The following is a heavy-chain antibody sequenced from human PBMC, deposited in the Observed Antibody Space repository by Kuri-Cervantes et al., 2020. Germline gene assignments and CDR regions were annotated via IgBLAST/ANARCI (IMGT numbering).Heavy chain of an antibody. Sequence: GGSLRLSCAASGFTFSSYAMHWVRQAPGKGLEWVAVISYDGGNKYYADSVKGRFTISRDNSKNTLYLQMDSLRAEDTAVYYCARVAVAGFRTVTNPMDVWGKGTTVTVSS. CDR2: ISYDGGNK. CDR1: GFTFSSYA. D-gene: IGHD6-19*01. V-gene: IGHV3-30-3*01. J-gene: IGHJ6*03. CDR3: ARVAVAGFRTVTNPMDV.